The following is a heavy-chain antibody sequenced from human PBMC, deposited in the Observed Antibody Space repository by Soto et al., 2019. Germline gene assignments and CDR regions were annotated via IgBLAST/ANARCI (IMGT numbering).Heavy chain of an antibody. D-gene: IGHD2-2*01. CDR1: GFYFSNYA. Sequence: GGSLRLSCAASGFYFSNYAMHWVRQAPGKGLEYVSAISSDGSSTYYANSVKARFTISRDNSKNTLYLQMGSLREEDMAVYYCAARSCSTTTCFHFDYWGQGTPVTVSS. CDR3: AARSCSTTTCFHFDY. V-gene: IGHV3-64*01. CDR2: ISSDGSST. J-gene: IGHJ4*02.